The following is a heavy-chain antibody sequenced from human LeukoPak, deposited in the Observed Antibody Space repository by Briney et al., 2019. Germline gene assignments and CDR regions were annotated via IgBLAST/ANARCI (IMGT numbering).Heavy chain of an antibody. V-gene: IGHV3-23*01. D-gene: IGHD4-17*01. J-gene: IGHJ4*02. Sequence: GGSLRLSCAASGFTFSSYAMSWVRQAPGKGLEWVSAISGSGGSTYYADSGKGRFTISRDNSKNTLYLQMNSLRAEETAVYYCAKATTVTTKGGFDYWGQGTLVTVSS. CDR1: GFTFSSYA. CDR3: AKATTVTTKGGFDY. CDR2: ISGSGGST.